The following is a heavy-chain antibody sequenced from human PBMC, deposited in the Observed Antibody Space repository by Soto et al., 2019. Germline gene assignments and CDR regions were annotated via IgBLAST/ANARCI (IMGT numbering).Heavy chain of an antibody. Sequence: GGSLRLSCVASGFSFSSQAMHWVRQAPGKGLEWVAAISNDGNRQLYADSVKDRFTISRDNSKNTLYLQMGSLRAEDMAVYYCARDRVPRGYSYLARKNWFDPWGQGTLVTVSS. J-gene: IGHJ5*02. V-gene: IGHV3-30*14. CDR2: ISNDGNRQ. D-gene: IGHD5-18*01. CDR1: GFSFSSQA. CDR3: ARDRVPRGYSYLARKNWFDP.